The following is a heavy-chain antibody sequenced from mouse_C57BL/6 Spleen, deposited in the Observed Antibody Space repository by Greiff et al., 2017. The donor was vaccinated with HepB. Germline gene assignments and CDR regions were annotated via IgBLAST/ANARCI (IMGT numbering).Heavy chain of an antibody. Sequence: VQLQQSGPELVKPGASVKISCKASGYTFTDYYMNWVKQSHGKSLEWIGDINPNNGGTSYNQKFKGKATLTVDKSSSTAYMELRSLTSEDSAVYYGERGNGKGYWGQGTTLTVSS. CDR3: ERGNGKGY. J-gene: IGHJ2*01. D-gene: IGHD2-1*01. V-gene: IGHV1-26*01. CDR1: GYTFTDYY. CDR2: INPNNGGT.